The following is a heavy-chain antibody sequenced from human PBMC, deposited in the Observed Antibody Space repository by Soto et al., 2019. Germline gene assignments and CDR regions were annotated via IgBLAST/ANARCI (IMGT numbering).Heavy chain of an antibody. V-gene: IGHV4-39*01. J-gene: IGHJ4*02. D-gene: IGHD3-9*01. CDR2: IYYGGST. Sequence: SETLSLTCTVSGGSISSSSYCWGWIRQSPGKGLEWIGSIYYGGSTYYNPSLESRVTVSVDTSKNRFSLNLSPVTAADTAVYYCARHLRYFDWLSTFDYWGQGTLVTVSS. CDR3: ARHLRYFDWLSTFDY. CDR1: GGSISSSSYC.